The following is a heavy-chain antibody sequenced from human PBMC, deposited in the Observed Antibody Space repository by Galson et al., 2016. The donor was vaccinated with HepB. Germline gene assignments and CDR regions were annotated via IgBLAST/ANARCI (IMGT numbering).Heavy chain of an antibody. V-gene: IGHV4-4*02. CDR2: ISLSGST. CDR1: GDSITSNNW. D-gene: IGHD5-18*01. Sequence: SETLSLTCAVSGDSITSNNWWTWVRQPPGKGLEWIGEISLSGSTNSNPSLKSRVTISIDKSKNQLSLKLSYVTAADTAVNYCARAGYAYVPADDWGQGTRVTVSS. J-gene: IGHJ4*02. CDR3: ARAGYAYVPADD.